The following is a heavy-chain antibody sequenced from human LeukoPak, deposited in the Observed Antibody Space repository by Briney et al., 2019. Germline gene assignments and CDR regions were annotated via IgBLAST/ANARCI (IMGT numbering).Heavy chain of an antibody. Sequence: SETLSLTCSVSGGSISSSSYYWGWIRQPPGRGLEWIGSIHNSGRCSHNPSLKSRLSTSVDTSTNQFSLKLRSVTAADTAVYYCARTGYSGYCTQVHWGQGTLVAVSS. V-gene: IGHV4-39*01. J-gene: IGHJ4*02. CDR1: GGSISSSSYY. CDR3: ARTGYSGYCTQVH. D-gene: IGHD5-12*01. CDR2: IHNSGRC.